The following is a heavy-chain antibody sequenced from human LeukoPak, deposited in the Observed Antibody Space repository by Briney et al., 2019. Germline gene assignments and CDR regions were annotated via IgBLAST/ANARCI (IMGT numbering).Heavy chain of an antibody. CDR2: IKQDGSKK. V-gene: IGHV3-7*04. CDR1: GFTFSSYW. CDR3: TRVGYIDEGIDY. Sequence: GGSLRLSCAASGFTFSSYWMTWVRQAPGKGLEWVANIKQDGSKKSYVDSVKGRFTISRDNTKNSLYLQMNSLRAEDTAIYYCTRVGYIDEGIDYWGQGTLVTVSS. J-gene: IGHJ4*02. D-gene: IGHD5-24*01.